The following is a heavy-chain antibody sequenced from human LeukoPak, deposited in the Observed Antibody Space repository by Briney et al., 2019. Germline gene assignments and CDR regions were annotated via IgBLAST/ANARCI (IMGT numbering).Heavy chain of an antibody. CDR3: AKVAYCTGGTCYGGGYYFDY. CDR1: GFTFSSYA. V-gene: IGHV3-23*01. Sequence: GGSLRLSCAASGFTFSSYAMSWVRQAPGKGLEWVSTISVSDGSTYYADSLKGHFTISRDNSKNTLYLQMNSLRAEDTAMYYCAKVAYCTGGTCYGGGYYFDYWGQGTLVTVSS. CDR2: ISVSDGST. D-gene: IGHD2-15*01. J-gene: IGHJ4*02.